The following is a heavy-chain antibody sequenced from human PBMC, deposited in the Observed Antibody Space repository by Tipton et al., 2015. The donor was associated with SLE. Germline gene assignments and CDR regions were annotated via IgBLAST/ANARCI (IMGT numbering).Heavy chain of an antibody. V-gene: IGHV4-61*02. CDR1: GGSISSGSYF. CDR2: IHTTGST. Sequence: TLFLTCNVSGGSISSGSYFWGWIRQPAGKGLEWIGRIHTTGSTHYNPSLQSRVSMSIDTSKNQFSLRLRSLTAADTAIYYCARDGDGSDFWGQGTLVTVS. CDR3: ARDGDGSDF. J-gene: IGHJ4*02. D-gene: IGHD6-25*01.